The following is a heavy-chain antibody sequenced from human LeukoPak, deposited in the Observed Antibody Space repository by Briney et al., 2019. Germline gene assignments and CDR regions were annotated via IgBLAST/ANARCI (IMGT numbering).Heavy chain of an antibody. J-gene: IGHJ4*02. D-gene: IGHD6-13*01. CDR2: TYYRSKWYN. CDR3: ARLSSSWYTGYFDY. Sequence: SRNLSLTCAISGDSVSSNSAAWNWIRQSPSRGLEWLGRTYYRSKWYNDYAVSVKSRITINPDASKNQFSLQLNSVTPEDTAVYYCARLSSSWYTGYFDYWGQGTLVTVSS. V-gene: IGHV6-1*01. CDR1: GDSVSSNSAA.